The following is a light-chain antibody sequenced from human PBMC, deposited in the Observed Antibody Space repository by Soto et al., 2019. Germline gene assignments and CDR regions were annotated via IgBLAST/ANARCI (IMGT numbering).Light chain of an antibody. CDR2: KAS. V-gene: IGKV1-5*03. CDR3: QHYNSYSEA. Sequence: DIQVTQSPPTLSASVGDRVTITCRASQTISTWMAWYQQKPGKAPKLLIYKASTLKSGVPSRFSGSRSGAEFTLTISRLQPDDFATYYCQHYNSYSEAFGQGTKVDIK. J-gene: IGKJ1*01. CDR1: QTISTW.